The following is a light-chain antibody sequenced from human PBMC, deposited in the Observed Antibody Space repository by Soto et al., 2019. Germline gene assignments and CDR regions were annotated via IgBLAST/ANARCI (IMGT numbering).Light chain of an antibody. V-gene: IGKV2-28*01. CDR3: MQALQTTWT. J-gene: IGKJ1*01. CDR2: LGS. Sequence: DIVMTQSPLSLPVTPGEPASISCRSSQSLLHSNGYNYLDRYLQKPGQSPQLLIYLGSNRSSGVPDRFSGSGSGTDFTLKISRVEAEDVGVYYCMQALQTTWTFGQGTKVDIK. CDR1: QSLLHSNGYNY.